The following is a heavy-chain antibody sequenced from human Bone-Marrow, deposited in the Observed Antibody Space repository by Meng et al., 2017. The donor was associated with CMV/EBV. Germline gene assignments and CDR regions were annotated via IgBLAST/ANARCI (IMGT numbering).Heavy chain of an antibody. J-gene: IGHJ5*02. V-gene: IGHV3-33*06. CDR3: AKGSHSSGWPRDWFDP. CDR2: IRYDGGNK. D-gene: IGHD6-19*01. CDR1: GFTFSSYA. Sequence: GESLKISCAASGFTFSSYAMHWVHQAPGKGLEWVAVIRYDGGNKYYEDSVKGRFTISRDNSKNTLYLQMNSLRAEDTAVYYCAKGSHSSGWPRDWFDPWGQGTLVTVSS.